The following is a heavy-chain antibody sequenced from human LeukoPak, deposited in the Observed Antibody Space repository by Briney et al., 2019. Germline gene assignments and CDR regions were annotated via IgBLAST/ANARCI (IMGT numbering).Heavy chain of an antibody. CDR2: ISAHNGVT. CDR3: ARDEDYYGSGSYYNIHLFYFDF. J-gene: IGHJ4*02. CDR1: GYTFTSYG. V-gene: IGHV1-18*01. D-gene: IGHD3-10*01. Sequence: GASVKVSCKASGYTFTSYGISWVRQAPGQGLEWMGWISAHNGVTNYAQKLQGRVSMTTDTSTSTAYMELRSLRSDDTAVYYCARDEDYYGSGSYYNIHLFYFDFWGQGTLVTVSS.